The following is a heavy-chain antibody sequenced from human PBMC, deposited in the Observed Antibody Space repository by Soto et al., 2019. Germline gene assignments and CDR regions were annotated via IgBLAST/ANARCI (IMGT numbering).Heavy chain of an antibody. CDR3: ATYDFWSGYYSSDAFDI. D-gene: IGHD3-3*01. J-gene: IGHJ3*02. Sequence: QVQLVQSGAEVKKPGASVKVSCKASGYTFTSYDINWVRQATGQGLEWMGWMNPKSGNTGYAQKFQGRVTMTRNTSISTAYMELSSLRSEDTAVYYCATYDFWSGYYSSDAFDIWGQGTMVTVSS. V-gene: IGHV1-8*01. CDR1: GYTFTSYD. CDR2: MNPKSGNT.